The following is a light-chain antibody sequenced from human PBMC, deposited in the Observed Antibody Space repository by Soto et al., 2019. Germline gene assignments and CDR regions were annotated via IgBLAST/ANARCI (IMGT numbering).Light chain of an antibody. V-gene: IGKV3-20*01. Sequence: EIVLTQSPGTLSLSPGERATLSCRASQSVSNNYLAWYQQKPGQALRLLIFAAPSSATVIPDRLSDSGSGTDFTFTISTLEPEDCAVYYCQQYGSSPLTFGGGTKVEIK. CDR1: QSVSNNY. J-gene: IGKJ4*01. CDR3: QQYGSSPLT. CDR2: AAP.